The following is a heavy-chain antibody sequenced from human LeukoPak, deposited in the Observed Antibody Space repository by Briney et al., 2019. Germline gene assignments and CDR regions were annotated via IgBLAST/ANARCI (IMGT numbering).Heavy chain of an antibody. J-gene: IGHJ6*02. CDR2: IYYSGST. D-gene: IGHD6-19*01. CDR3: ARVGAVAGVYYYGMDV. CDR1: GGSISSYY. Sequence: PSGTLSLTCTVPGGSISSYYWSWIRQPPGKGLEWIGYIYYSGSTNYNPSLKSRVTISVDTSKNQFSLKLSSVTAADTAVYYCARVGAVAGVYYYGMDVWGQGTTVTVSS. V-gene: IGHV4-59*01.